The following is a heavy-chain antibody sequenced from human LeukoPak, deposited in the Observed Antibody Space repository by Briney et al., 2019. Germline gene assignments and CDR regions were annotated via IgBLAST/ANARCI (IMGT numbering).Heavy chain of an antibody. V-gene: IGHV4-30-2*01. D-gene: IGHD1-20*01. J-gene: IGHJ4*02. CDR3: AREGNNWNPDY. Sequence: SQTLYLTCTVSGGSISSDGNYWSWIRHPPGQGLEWIGYIYHSGSTYSHPSLKSRVTISVDTSKNQFALKLSSWTAADTAVYYCAREGNNWNPDYWGQGTLVAVSS. CDR2: IYHSGST. CDR1: GGSISSDGNY.